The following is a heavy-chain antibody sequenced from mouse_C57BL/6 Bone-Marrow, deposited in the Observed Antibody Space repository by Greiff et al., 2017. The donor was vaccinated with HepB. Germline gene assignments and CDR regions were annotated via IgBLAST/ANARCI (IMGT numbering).Heavy chain of an antibody. CDR3: APIYYYGSSYDYFDY. D-gene: IGHD1-1*01. J-gene: IGHJ2*01. V-gene: IGHV1-55*01. CDR2: IYPGSGST. Sequence: QVQLQQPGAELVKPGASVKMSCKASGYTFTSYWITWVKQRPGQGLEWIGDIYPGSGSTNYNEKFKSKATLTVDTSSSTAYMQLSSLTSEDSAVYYCAPIYYYGSSYDYFDYWGQGTTLTVSS. CDR1: GYTFTSYW.